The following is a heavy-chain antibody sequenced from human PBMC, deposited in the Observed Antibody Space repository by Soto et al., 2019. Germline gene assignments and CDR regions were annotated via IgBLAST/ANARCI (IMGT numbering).Heavy chain of an antibody. Sequence: SETLSLTCTVSGGSISSYYWSWIRQPPGKGLEWIGYIYYSGSTNYNPSLKSRVTISVDTSKNQFSLKLSSVTAADTAVYYCAGSMATVVPASPRAYNWFDPWGQRTLVTVSS. CDR2: IYYSGST. J-gene: IGHJ5*02. V-gene: IGHV4-59*01. CDR1: GGSISSYY. D-gene: IGHD2-2*01. CDR3: AGSMATVVPASPRAYNWFDP.